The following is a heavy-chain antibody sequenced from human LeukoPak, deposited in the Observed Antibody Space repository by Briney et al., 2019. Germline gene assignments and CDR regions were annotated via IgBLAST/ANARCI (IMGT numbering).Heavy chain of an antibody. CDR1: GGSIGGHF. V-gene: IGHV4-59*11. Sequence: SETLSLTCTVSGGSIGGHFWNWLRQPPGKGLEWIRNIYYRGNTNYNPSLKSRVTLSVDTFNNQFSLRLTSMTAADTAVYYCARGGGYGVYWGQGTLVTVSS. CDR2: IYYRGNT. D-gene: IGHD3-16*01. J-gene: IGHJ4*02. CDR3: ARGGGYGVY.